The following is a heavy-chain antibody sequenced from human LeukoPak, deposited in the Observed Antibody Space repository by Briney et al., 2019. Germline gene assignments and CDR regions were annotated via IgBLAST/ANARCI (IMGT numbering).Heavy chain of an antibody. J-gene: IGHJ4*02. Sequence: SETLSLTCTVSGGSISSYYWSWIRQPPGKGLEWIGYIYYSGSTNYNSSLKSRVTISVDTSKNQFSLKLSSVTAADTAVYYCARLGEPKETFDYWGQGTLVTVSS. CDR3: ARLGEPKETFDY. V-gene: IGHV4-59*08. CDR1: GGSISSYY. CDR2: IYYSGST.